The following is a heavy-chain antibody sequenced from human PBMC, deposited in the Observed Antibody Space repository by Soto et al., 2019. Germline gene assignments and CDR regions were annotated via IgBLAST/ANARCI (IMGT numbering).Heavy chain of an antibody. V-gene: IGHV3-30-3*01. D-gene: IGHD2-2*03. CDR1: GFTFSSYA. CDR2: ISYDGANK. J-gene: IGHJ6*02. CDR3: ARGGYCNSTSWYRCGMDV. Sequence: PGGSLRLSCAASGFTFSSYAMHWVRQAPGKGLEWVAVISYDGANKYYADSVKGRFTISRDSSKNTLYLQMNSLRAEDTAVYFCARGGYCNSTSWYRCGMDVWGQGTTVTVSS.